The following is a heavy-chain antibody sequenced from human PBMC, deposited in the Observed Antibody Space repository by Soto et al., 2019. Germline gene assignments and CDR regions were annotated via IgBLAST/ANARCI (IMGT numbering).Heavy chain of an antibody. CDR3: ARDSVAVVAARDKETNWFDP. V-gene: IGHV1-2*04. D-gene: IGHD2-15*01. Sequence: ASVKVACKASGYTFTGYYMHWVRLAPGQGLEWMGWINPNSGGTNYAQKFRGWVTMTRDTSISTAYMELSRLRSDDTAVYYCARDSVAVVAARDKETNWFDPWGQGTLVTVSS. J-gene: IGHJ5*02. CDR1: GYTFTGYY. CDR2: INPNSGGT.